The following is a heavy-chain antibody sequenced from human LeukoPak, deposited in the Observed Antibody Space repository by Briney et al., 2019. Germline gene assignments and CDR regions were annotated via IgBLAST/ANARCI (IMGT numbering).Heavy chain of an antibody. CDR3: ARGPDYYGSGSYYHWFDP. D-gene: IGHD3-10*01. J-gene: IGHJ5*02. Sequence: ASVKVSCKASGYTFTSYGISWVRQAPGQGLEWMGWISAYNGNTNYAQKLQGRVTMTTDTSTSTDYMELRSLRSDDTAVYYCARGPDYYGSGSYYHWFDPWGQGTLVTVSS. CDR2: ISAYNGNT. CDR1: GYTFTSYG. V-gene: IGHV1-18*01.